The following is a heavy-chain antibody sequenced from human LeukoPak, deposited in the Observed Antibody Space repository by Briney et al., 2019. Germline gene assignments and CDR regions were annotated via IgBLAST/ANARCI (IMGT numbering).Heavy chain of an antibody. D-gene: IGHD2-15*01. J-gene: IGHJ6*03. CDR1: GGSISSSSYY. Sequence: SETLSLTCTVSGGSISSSSYYWGWIRQPPGKGLEWIVSIYYSGSTYYNPSLKSRVTMSVDTSKNQFSLKLSSVTAADTAVYYAIAVSTTYYYYYMDVWGKGTTVTVSS. CDR2: IYYSGST. V-gene: IGHV4-39*07. CDR3: IAVSTTYYYYYMDV.